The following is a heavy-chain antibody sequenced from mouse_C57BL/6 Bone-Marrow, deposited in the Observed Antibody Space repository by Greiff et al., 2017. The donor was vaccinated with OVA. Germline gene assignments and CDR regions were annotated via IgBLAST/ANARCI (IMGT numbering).Heavy chain of an antibody. CDR3: ARRKLGAMDY. D-gene: IGHD4-1*01. CDR1: GYTFTDYY. Sequence: VKLQESGAELVRPGASVKLSCKASGYTFTDYYINWVKQRPGQGLEWIARIYPGSGNTYYNEKFKGKATLTAEKSSSTAYMQLSSLTSEDSAVFFCARRKLGAMDYWGQGTSVTVSS. V-gene: IGHV1-76*01. J-gene: IGHJ4*01. CDR2: IYPGSGNT.